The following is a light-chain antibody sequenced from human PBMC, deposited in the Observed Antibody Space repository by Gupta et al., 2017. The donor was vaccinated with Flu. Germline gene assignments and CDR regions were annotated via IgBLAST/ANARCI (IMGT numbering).Light chain of an antibody. V-gene: IGLV3-21*02. J-gene: IGLJ3*02. CDR3: QVWDRSSDLWV. Sequence: GQTARITCEGNNIGTKSVHWYQQKPGQAPVLVVYDDRDRPSGIPERFSGSNSGNTATLTISRVEAGDEADYYCQVWDRSSDLWVFGGGTKLTVL. CDR2: DDR. CDR1: NIGTKS.